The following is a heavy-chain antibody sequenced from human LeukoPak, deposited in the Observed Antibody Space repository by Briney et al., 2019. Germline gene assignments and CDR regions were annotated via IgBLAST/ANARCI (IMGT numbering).Heavy chain of an antibody. CDR1: GHTFTGSY. Sequence: ASVMVSCKASGHTFTGSYIHWVRHAPGQGLEWMGWINPNSGGTTYSQGFQGRVTMTRDTSITTAYVELSRLTSDDTAVYYCASSSSAWYCDFWGQGTLVTVSS. CDR3: ASSSSAWYCDF. D-gene: IGHD6-25*01. V-gene: IGHV1-2*02. J-gene: IGHJ4*02. CDR2: INPNSGGT.